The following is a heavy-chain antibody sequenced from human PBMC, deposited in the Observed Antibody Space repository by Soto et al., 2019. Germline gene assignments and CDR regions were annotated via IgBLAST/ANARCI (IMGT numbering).Heavy chain of an antibody. Sequence: QVQLVQSGAEVKKPGSSVKVSCKASGGTFSSYAISWVRQAPGQGLEWMGGIIPIFGTANYAQKFQGRVTITADEYTSTAYMELSSLRSDDTAVYYCASPPRMVATGYFDYWGQGTLVTVSS. CDR1: GGTFSSYA. J-gene: IGHJ4*02. CDR2: IIPIFGTA. D-gene: IGHD5-12*01. V-gene: IGHV1-69*12. CDR3: ASPPRMVATGYFDY.